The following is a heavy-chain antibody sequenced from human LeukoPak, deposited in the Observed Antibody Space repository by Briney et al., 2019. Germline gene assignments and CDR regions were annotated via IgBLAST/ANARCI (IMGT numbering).Heavy chain of an antibody. D-gene: IGHD6-19*01. V-gene: IGHV1-8*01. CDR2: MNPNSGNT. J-gene: IGHJ3*02. Sequence: GASVKVSRKASGYTFTSYDINWVRQATGQGLEWMGWMNPNSGNTGYAQKFQGRVTMNRNTSISTAYMELSSLRSEDTAVYYCARGQWLEAFDIWGQGTMVTVSS. CDR1: GYTFTSYD. CDR3: ARGQWLEAFDI.